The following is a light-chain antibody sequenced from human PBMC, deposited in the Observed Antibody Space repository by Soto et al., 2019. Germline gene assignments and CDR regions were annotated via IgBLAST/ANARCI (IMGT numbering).Light chain of an antibody. CDR2: GAS. Sequence: EIVLTQSPVTLSLSPGERATLSCRASQSVSNNYLAWYQQKPGQAPRLLIYGASTRATGIPVRFSGSASGTEFTLTISSLQSEDFTVYYCQQYNKWPLTFGQGTKVDIK. CDR3: QQYNKWPLT. V-gene: IGKV3-15*01. J-gene: IGKJ1*01. CDR1: QSVSNN.